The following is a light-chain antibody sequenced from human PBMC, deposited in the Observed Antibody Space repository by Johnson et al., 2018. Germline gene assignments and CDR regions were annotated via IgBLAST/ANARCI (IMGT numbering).Light chain of an antibody. CDR1: SSNIGNNY. CDR2: ENN. Sequence: QSVLTQPPSVSAAPGQKVTISCSGSSSNIGNNYVSWYQQLPGTAPKLLIYENNKRPSGIPDRLSGSNSATSATLGITGPQTGDEADYYCGPWDSRPRAGNVFGAGSKVTVL. V-gene: IGLV1-51*02. J-gene: IGLJ1*01. CDR3: GPWDSRPRAGNV.